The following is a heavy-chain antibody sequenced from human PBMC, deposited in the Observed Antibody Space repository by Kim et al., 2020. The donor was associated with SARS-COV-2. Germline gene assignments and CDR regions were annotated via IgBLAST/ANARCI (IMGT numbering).Heavy chain of an antibody. V-gene: IGHV3-74*01. J-gene: IGHJ4*02. CDR3: ARGAAAAFDY. D-gene: IGHD6-25*01. CDR1: W. CDR2: ISSDGRST. Sequence: WMHWIRQGPGEGRVWVSRISSDGRSTSHADSVKGRFTISRDNAKNTLYLQMNSLRAEDTAVYYCARGAAAAFDYWGQGTLVTVSS.